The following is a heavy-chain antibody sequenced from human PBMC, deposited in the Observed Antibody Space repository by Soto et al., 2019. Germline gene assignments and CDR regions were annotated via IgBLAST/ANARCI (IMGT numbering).Heavy chain of an antibody. J-gene: IGHJ4*02. CDR2: ISSSSSTI. CDR1: GFTFSSYS. V-gene: IGHV3-48*02. CDR3: ARDQPNVDTAMVQDY. D-gene: IGHD5-18*01. Sequence: GGSLRLSCAASGFTFSSYSMNWVRQAPGKGLEWVSYISSSSSTIYYADSVKGRFTISRDNAKNSLYLQMNSLRDEDTAVYYCARDQPNVDTAMVQDYWGQGTLVTVSS.